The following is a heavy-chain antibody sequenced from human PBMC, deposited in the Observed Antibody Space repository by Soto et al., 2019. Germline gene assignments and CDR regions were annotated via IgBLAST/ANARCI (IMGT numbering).Heavy chain of an antibody. V-gene: IGHV3-23*01. CDR3: SKSLSLERGYYYDSSGYYTSFYYFDY. CDR2: ISGSGGST. Sequence: EVQLLESGGGLVQPGGSLRLSCAASGFTFSSYAMSWVRQAPGKGLEWVSAISGSGGSTYYADSVKGRFTISRDNSKNTLYLQMNSLRAEDTAVYYCSKSLSLERGYYYDSSGYYTSFYYFDYWGQGTLVTVSS. CDR1: GFTFSSYA. D-gene: IGHD3-22*01. J-gene: IGHJ4*02.